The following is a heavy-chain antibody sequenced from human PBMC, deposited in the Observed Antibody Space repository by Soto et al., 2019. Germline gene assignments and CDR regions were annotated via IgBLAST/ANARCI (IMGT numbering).Heavy chain of an antibody. CDR3: EAEMTFRKLSVV. CDR2: IFPKFGTT. J-gene: IGHJ6*02. V-gene: IGHV1-69*13. Sequence: GASVKVSCKASGDTDTNYVISWVRQAPGQGLEWMGGIFPKFGTTYSAQKLQDRLTITADESTSTVYMQLSSLRLDDTAVYYCEAEMTFRKLSVVWGQGTTVTVSS. D-gene: IGHD3-16*02. CDR1: GDTDTNYV.